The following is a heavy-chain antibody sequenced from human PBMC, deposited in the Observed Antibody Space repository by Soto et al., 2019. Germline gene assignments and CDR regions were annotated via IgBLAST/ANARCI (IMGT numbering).Heavy chain of an antibody. V-gene: IGHV1-69*13. CDR3: ARGDATKIVVTTYYGMDV. J-gene: IGHJ6*04. D-gene: IGHD4-17*01. Sequence: ASVKVSCKASGGSLSNYGISWVRQAPGQGLEWMGGIIPVFGTANYAQKFQGRVTITADESTSIVYMDVTSLTSEDTAVYYCARGDATKIVVTTYYGMDVWGKGTTVTVSS. CDR1: GGSLSNYG. CDR2: IIPVFGTA.